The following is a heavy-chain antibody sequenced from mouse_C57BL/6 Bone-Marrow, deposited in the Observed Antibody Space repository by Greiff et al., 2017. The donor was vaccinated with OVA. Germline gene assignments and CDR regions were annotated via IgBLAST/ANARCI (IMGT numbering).Heavy chain of an antibody. CDR1: GYTFTSYG. CDR2: IYPRSGNT. Sequence: QVQLQQSGAELARPGASVKLSCKTSGYTFTSYGISWVKQRTGQGLEWIGEIYPRSGNTYYNEKFKGKATLTADKSSRTAYMELRSLTSEDSAVYFCARTITTVPYYYAMDYWGQGTSVTVSS. J-gene: IGHJ4*01. CDR3: ARTITTVPYYYAMDY. D-gene: IGHD1-1*01. V-gene: IGHV1-81*01.